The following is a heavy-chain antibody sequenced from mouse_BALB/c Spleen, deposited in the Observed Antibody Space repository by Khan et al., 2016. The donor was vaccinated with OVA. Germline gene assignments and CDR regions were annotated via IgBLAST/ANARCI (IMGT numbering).Heavy chain of an antibody. D-gene: IGHD1-1*01. CDR3: ARDVSRYNCAMDY. CDR1: GYSITSDYA. V-gene: IGHV3-2*02. Sequence: EVQLQESGPGLVNPSQSLSLTCTVTGYSITSDYAWNWIRQFPGNKLEWMGYINYSGSTNYNPALKSRISITHDKSKNQFFLQLNSVTTEDTATYDCARDVSRYNCAMDYWGQGTSVTVSS. J-gene: IGHJ4*01. CDR2: INYSGST.